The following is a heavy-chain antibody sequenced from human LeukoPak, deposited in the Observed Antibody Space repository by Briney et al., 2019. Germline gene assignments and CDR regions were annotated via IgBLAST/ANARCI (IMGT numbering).Heavy chain of an antibody. CDR2: IYHSGST. CDR1: GGSVSSGSHH. V-gene: IGHV4-61*01. J-gene: IGHJ4*02. CDR3: VRANYFDY. Sequence: PSETLSLTCTVSGGSVSSGSHHWSWIRQPAGKRLEWIGQIYHSGSTNYSPSLKSRVTISVDTSKNQISMKLTSVTAADTAVYYCVRANYFDYWGQGTLVTVSS.